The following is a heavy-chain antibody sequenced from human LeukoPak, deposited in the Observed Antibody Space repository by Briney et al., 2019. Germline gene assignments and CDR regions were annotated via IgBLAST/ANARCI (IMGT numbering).Heavy chain of an antibody. J-gene: IGHJ4*02. V-gene: IGHV3-7*03. CDR2: IKQDGSEK. Sequence: PGGSLRLSCAASGFTFSSYWMQWVRQAPGKGLEWVANIKQDGSEKYYEDSVKGRFIISRDNAKNALYLQMSSLRAEDTAIYYCARRYFDYWGQGTLVTVSS. CDR3: ARRYFDY. CDR1: GFTFSSYW.